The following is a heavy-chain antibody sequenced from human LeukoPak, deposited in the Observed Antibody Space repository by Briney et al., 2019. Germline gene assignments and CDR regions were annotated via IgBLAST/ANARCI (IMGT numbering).Heavy chain of an antibody. CDR2: IYPDDSDT. J-gene: IGHJ4*02. CDR1: GYTFTNYW. V-gene: IGHV5-51*01. Sequence: GESLKISCKGTGYTFTNYWMGWVRQMPGIGLEYMGIIYPDDSDTRYSPSFQGQVTISADKSINTAYLQWNSLKASDTAMYYCVRRDFDYWGQGTLVTVPS. CDR3: VRRDFDY.